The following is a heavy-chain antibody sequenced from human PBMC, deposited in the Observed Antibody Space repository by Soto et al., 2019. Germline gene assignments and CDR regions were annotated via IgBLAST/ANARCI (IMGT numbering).Heavy chain of an antibody. J-gene: IGHJ6*02. D-gene: IGHD2-2*01. CDR3: AKELSVVVPAAIGFSNFYYYYYGMDV. Sequence: EVQLLESGGGLVQPGGSLRLSCAASGFTFSSYAMSWVRQAPGKGLEWVSAISGSGGSTYYADSVKGRFTISRDNAKNPQYLQMNSLRAEDTAVYYGAKELSVVVPAAIGFSNFYYYYYGMDVWGQGTTVTVSS. CDR1: GFTFSSYA. V-gene: IGHV3-23*01. CDR2: ISGSGGST.